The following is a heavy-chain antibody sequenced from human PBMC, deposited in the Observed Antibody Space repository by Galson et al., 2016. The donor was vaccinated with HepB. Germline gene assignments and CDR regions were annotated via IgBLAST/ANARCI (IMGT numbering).Heavy chain of an antibody. V-gene: IGHV3-30*03. CDR3: VSGTIGAPFDF. Sequence: SLRLSCAASGFTFNSYAMQWVRQAPGKGLDWVALISYDGIDKCYADSVKGRFAISRDNSKNMLFLQMNSLRAEDTAVYFCVSGTIGAPFDFWGQGTLVTVSS. CDR1: GFTFNSYA. J-gene: IGHJ4*02. D-gene: IGHD3-10*01. CDR2: ISYDGIDK.